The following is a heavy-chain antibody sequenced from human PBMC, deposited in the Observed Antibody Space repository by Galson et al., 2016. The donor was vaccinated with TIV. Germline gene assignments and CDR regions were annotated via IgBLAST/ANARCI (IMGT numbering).Heavy chain of an antibody. V-gene: IGHV1-69*05. D-gene: IGHD2-8*01. J-gene: IGHJ6*02. CDR1: GGTFSNFA. CDR2: IIPMSGAS. CDR3: ARAACMDNRYYYGMDL. Sequence: KVSCKASGGTFSNFAISWVRQAPGQGLEWIGGIIPMSGASKYAQRFQGRVTMTTDESTRTADMELSSLRSDDTAVYYCARAACMDNRYYYGMDLWGQGTTVIVSS.